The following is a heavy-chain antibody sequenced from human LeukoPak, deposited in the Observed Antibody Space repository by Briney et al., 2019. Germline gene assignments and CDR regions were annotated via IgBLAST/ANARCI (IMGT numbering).Heavy chain of an antibody. CDR3: TREIRKNYRFYFDT. CDR1: RFNVNDNF. V-gene: IGHV3-66*02. J-gene: IGHJ4*02. Sequence: PGGSLRLSCAASRFNVNDNFMNWVRQAPGKALEWLSVIYSGGAAYYADSVKGRFTASRDSSENKVFLQMDSLRIEDTAVYYCTREIRKNYRFYFDTWGQGTLVTVSS. CDR2: IYSGGAA. D-gene: IGHD1-7*01.